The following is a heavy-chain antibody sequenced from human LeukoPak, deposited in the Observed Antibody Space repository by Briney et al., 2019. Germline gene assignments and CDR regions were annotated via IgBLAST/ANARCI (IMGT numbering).Heavy chain of an antibody. J-gene: IGHJ4*02. CDR1: GFTFSSYA. Sequence: GGSLRLSCAASGFTFSSYAMHWVRQAPGKGLEWVAVISYDGSNKYYADSVKGRFTVSRDNSKNTLYLQMNSLRVADTAIYYCAKAGVICSGSSRYFPRSLYYFDYWGQGTLVTASS. CDR3: AKAGVICSGSSRYFPRSLYYFDY. CDR2: ISYDGSNK. V-gene: IGHV3-30-3*01. D-gene: IGHD2-15*01.